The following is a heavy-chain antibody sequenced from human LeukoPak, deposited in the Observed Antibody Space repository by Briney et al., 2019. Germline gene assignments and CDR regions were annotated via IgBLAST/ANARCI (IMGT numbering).Heavy chain of an antibody. V-gene: IGHV5-51*01. D-gene: IGHD6-19*01. Sequence: GESLKISCKSSGYSFTSYWVAWVRQMPGKGLELMGIIYPGDSDTRYSPSFQGQVTISADKSISTPYLQWSSMKASDTAMYYCARPAGWDPPADWGQGTLVTVSS. CDR1: GYSFTSYW. J-gene: IGHJ4*02. CDR2: IYPGDSDT. CDR3: ARPAGWDPPAD.